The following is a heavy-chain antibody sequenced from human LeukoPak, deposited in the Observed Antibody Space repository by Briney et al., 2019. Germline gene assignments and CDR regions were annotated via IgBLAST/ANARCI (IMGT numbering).Heavy chain of an antibody. V-gene: IGHV3-23*01. Sequence: PGGSLRLSCAASGFTFSSYGMSWVRQAPGKGLEWVSAISGSGGSTYYADSVKGRFTISRDNSKNTLYLQMNSLRAEDTAVYYCAKRRDYYDSSGLDYWGQGTLVTVSS. CDR2: ISGSGGST. J-gene: IGHJ4*02. CDR3: AKRRDYYDSSGLDY. CDR1: GFTFSSYG. D-gene: IGHD3-22*01.